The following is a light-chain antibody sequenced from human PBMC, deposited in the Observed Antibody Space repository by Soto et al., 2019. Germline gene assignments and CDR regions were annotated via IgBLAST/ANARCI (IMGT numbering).Light chain of an antibody. CDR1: QSVNSGD. CDR3: QHYRSSPLT. CDR2: GAS. J-gene: IGKJ4*01. V-gene: IGKV3-20*01. Sequence: VLTQSPGTLSLSPGERATLFCRAGQSVNSGDLAWYQQKPGQAPRLLVYGASIRATGIPDRFSGSGSGTDFTLTISSPEPEDVAVYYCQHYRSSPLTFGGGTKVDIK.